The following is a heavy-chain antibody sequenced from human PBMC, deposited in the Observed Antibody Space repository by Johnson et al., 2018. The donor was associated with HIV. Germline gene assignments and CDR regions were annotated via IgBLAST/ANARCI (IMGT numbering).Heavy chain of an antibody. Sequence: EVQLVESGGGLVKPGGSLRLSCAASGFTFSNAWMTWVRQPPGKGLEWVSGINWNGGSTGYAESVKGRFTLSRDNAKKSLFLEMNSLRAEDTAFYYCARATVYYDRSGYLTRPRAFDMWGQGTMVTVSS. CDR1: GFTFSNAW. V-gene: IGHV3-20*04. D-gene: IGHD3-22*01. CDR3: ARATVYYDRSGYLTRPRAFDM. J-gene: IGHJ3*02. CDR2: INWNGGST.